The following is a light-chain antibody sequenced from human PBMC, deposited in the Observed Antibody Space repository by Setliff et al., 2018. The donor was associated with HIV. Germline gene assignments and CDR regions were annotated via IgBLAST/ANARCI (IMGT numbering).Light chain of an antibody. CDR3: HSFASNTFYV. CDR1: SSDVGACDY. CDR2: DVS. J-gene: IGLJ1*01. V-gene: IGLV2-14*03. Sequence: QSVLTQPASVSGSPGQSITISCTGTSSDVGACDYVSWYQQHPGKAPKLIIYDVSHRPSGLSNRFSGSKSGNTASLTISGLQAEDEADYSCHSFASNTFYVFGTGTKVTVL.